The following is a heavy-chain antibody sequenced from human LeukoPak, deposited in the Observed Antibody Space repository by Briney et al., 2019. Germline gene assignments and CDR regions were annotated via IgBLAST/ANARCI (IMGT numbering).Heavy chain of an antibody. V-gene: IGHV1-8*01. D-gene: IGHD6-19*01. CDR3: ARRIGIAVAPVP. Sequence: ASVKVSCKASGYTFTSYDINWVRQATGQGLEWMGWMNPNSGNTGYAQKFQGRVTMTRNTSISTAYMELSSLRSEDTVVYYCARRIGIAVAPVPWGQGTLVTVSS. CDR2: MNPNSGNT. J-gene: IGHJ5*02. CDR1: GYTFTSYD.